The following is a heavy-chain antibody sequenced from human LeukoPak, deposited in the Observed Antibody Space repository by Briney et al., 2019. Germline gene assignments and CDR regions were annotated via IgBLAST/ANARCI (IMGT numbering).Heavy chain of an antibody. Sequence: PGGSLRLSCAASGFTFRTYWMHWVRQAPGQGLVWVSGIKSDGSSTNLADSVRGRFTISRDNAKNTLYLQMNSLRADDTAVYYCATGPSRFVWGQGTLVTVSS. D-gene: IGHD3-9*01. CDR1: GFTFRTYW. CDR2: IKSDGSST. CDR3: ATGPSRFV. V-gene: IGHV3-74*01. J-gene: IGHJ4*02.